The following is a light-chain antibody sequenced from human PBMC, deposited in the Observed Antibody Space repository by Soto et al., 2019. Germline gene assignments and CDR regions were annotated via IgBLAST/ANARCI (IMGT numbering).Light chain of an antibody. V-gene: IGLV2-14*01. CDR3: ISYTSSSTLVV. CDR2: DVS. Sequence: QSALTQPASVSGSPGQSITISCTGTSSDVGGYNYVSWYQQHPGKAHKLMIYDVSNRTSGVSNRFSGSKSGNTASLTISGLQAEDEADYYCISYTSSSTLVVFGGGTKLTVL. CDR1: SSDVGGYNY. J-gene: IGLJ2*01.